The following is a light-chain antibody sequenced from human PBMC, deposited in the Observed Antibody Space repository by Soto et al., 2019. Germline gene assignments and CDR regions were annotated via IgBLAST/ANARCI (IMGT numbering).Light chain of an antibody. Sequence: QSVLTQPPSVSGTPGQKVSISCSGSASNLGGNPVNWYQHLPGAAPKLLLYSSDRRPSGVPDRFSGSKSGTSASLAINGLQPEDEADYYCAAWDDSLNGWVFGGGTKVTVL. V-gene: IGLV1-44*01. CDR2: SSD. J-gene: IGLJ3*02. CDR3: AAWDDSLNGWV. CDR1: ASNLGGNP.